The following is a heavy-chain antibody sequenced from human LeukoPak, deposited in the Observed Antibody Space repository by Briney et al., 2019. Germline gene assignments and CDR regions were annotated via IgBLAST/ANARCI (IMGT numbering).Heavy chain of an antibody. CDR3: ARGGSTVVPAAQAGVN. J-gene: IGHJ4*02. CDR1: GYTFTSYD. CDR2: MNPNSGNT. D-gene: IGHD2-2*01. V-gene: IGHV1-8*03. Sequence: ASVKVSCKASGYTFTSYDINWVRQATGQGLEWMGWMNPNSGNTGYAQKFQGRVTITRNTSISTAYMELSSLRSEDTAVYYCARGGSTVVPAAQAGVNWGQGTLVTVSS.